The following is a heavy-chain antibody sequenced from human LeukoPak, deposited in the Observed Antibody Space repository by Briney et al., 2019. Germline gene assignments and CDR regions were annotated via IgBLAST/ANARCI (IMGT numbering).Heavy chain of an antibody. D-gene: IGHD3-22*01. CDR2: IYHSGST. J-gene: IGHJ4*02. CDR1: GGSFSSSSYY. V-gene: IGHV4-61*01. Sequence: SETLSLTCSVSGGSFSSSSYYWSWIRQPPGKGLEWIGPIYHSGSTNDNPSLKSRVTTSVDTSKNQFSLKLSSVTAADTAVYYCARRGYYYDSSHYYYFDYWGQGTLVTVSS. CDR3: ARRGYYYDSSHYYYFDY.